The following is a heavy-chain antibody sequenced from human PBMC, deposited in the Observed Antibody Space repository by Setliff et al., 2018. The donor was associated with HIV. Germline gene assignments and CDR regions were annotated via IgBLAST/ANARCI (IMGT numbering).Heavy chain of an antibody. CDR2: IYHSGST. D-gene: IGHD1-20*01. V-gene: IGHV4-38-2*01. CDR1: GYSISNGYY. Sequence: SETLSLTCALSGYSISNGYYWGWIRQPSGKGLEWIGSIYHSGSTFYNPSLRSRVTISVDTSQDQFSLKLNSVTAADTAVYYCARQSSTRYFDSWGQGTLVTVSS. CDR3: ARQSSTRYFDS. J-gene: IGHJ4*02.